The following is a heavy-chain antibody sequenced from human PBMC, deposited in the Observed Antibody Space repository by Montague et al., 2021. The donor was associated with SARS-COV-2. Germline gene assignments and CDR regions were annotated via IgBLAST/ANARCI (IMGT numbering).Heavy chain of an antibody. V-gene: IGHV4-61*02. CDR1: GGSISSGSCY. J-gene: IGHJ4*02. Sequence: TLSLTRTVSGGSISSGSCYWTWIRQPAGKGLEWIGRIYTSGSTNYNPSLKSRVTISVDTSKNQFSLKLSSVTAADTAVYYCARESLHLTGYYNDYFDYWGQGTLVTVSS. CDR3: ARESLHLTGYYNDYFDY. D-gene: IGHD3-9*01. CDR2: IYTSGST.